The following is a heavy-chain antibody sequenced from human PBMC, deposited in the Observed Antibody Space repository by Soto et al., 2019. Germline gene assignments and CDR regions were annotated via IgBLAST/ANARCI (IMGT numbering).Heavy chain of an antibody. CDR1: GYTFTGYY. CDR3: ARARSLVYYSGMDV. J-gene: IGHJ6*02. D-gene: IGHD1-26*01. V-gene: IGHV1-2*02. Sequence: ASVKVSCKASGYTFTGYYMHWVRQAPGQGLEWMGWINPNSGGTNYAQKFQGRVTMTRDTSISTAYMELSRLRSDDTAVYYCARARSLVYYSGMDVWGQGTTVTVYS. CDR2: INPNSGGT.